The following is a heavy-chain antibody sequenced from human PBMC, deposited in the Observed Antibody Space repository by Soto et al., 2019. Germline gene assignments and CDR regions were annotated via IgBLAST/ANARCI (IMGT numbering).Heavy chain of an antibody. J-gene: IGHJ4*02. CDR1: GFTFSSYS. D-gene: IGHD4-17*01. V-gene: IGHV3-21*01. Sequence: EVQLVESGGGLVKPGGSLRLSCAASGFTFSSYSMNWVRQAPGKGLEWVSSISSSSSYIYYADSVKGRFTISRDNAKNSLYLQMNSLRAKDTAVYYCARDMNGDPDYWGQGTLVTVSS. CDR3: ARDMNGDPDY. CDR2: ISSSSSYI.